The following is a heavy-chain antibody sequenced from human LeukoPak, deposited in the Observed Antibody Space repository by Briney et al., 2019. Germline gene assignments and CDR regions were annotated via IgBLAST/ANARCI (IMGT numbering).Heavy chain of an antibody. CDR3: ARRGYPVYYYYMDV. CDR1: GDSISSDY. J-gene: IGHJ6*03. CDR2: IYYSGST. D-gene: IGHD5-12*01. Sequence: SETLSLTCNVSGDSISSDYWSWIRQPPGKGLEWIGHIYYSGSTNYNPSLKSRVTISVDASKNHFSLKVSSVTAADTAVYYCARRGYPVYYYYMDVWGKGTTVTISS. V-gene: IGHV4-59*01.